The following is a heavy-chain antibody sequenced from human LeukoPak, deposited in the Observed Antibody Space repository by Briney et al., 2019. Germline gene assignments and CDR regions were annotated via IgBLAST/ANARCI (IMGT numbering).Heavy chain of an antibody. J-gene: IGHJ4*02. CDR2: ITWNSGSI. CDR3: ARGNYDFWTGLLGHTYFDY. CDR1: GFTFDDYA. V-gene: IGHV3-9*01. D-gene: IGHD3-3*01. Sequence: GGSLRLSCAASGFTFDDYAMHWVQQAPGQGLESVSGITWNSGSIGYADSVKGRFTISRDNAKNSLYLQMNSLRAEDTAVYYCARGNYDFWTGLLGHTYFDYWGQGTLVTVSS.